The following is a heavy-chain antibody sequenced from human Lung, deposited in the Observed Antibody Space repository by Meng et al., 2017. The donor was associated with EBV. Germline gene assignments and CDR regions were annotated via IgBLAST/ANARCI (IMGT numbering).Heavy chain of an antibody. CDR2: MNSDGSSI. J-gene: IGHJ4*02. CDR1: GVIFSNYW. D-gene: IGHD3-10*02. Sequence: VQVVGSGGDLVQAGGSLRLSCAVSGVIFSNYWMHWVRQAPGKGLVWVSRMNSDGSSITYADSVKVRFTISRDNAKNTLYLQMNSLRAEDTAVYYCARGKNYVFHDWGQGTLVTVSS. V-gene: IGHV3-74*02. CDR3: ARGKNYVFHD.